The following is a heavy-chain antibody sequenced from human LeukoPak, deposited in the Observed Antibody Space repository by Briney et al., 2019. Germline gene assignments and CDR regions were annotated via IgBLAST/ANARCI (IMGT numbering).Heavy chain of an antibody. CDR2: IFYSGNI. CDR1: GGSISSGDSH. J-gene: IGHJ2*01. Sequence: SQTPSLTCTVSGGSISSGDSHWSWIRQPPGKGLEWIGYIFYSGNIYYNPSLKSRLTISLDMSKNQFSLKLSSVTAADTAVYYCARAPGVAELGRLDLWGRGTLVTVSS. V-gene: IGHV4-30-4*01. CDR3: ARAPGVAELGRLDL. D-gene: IGHD3-10*01.